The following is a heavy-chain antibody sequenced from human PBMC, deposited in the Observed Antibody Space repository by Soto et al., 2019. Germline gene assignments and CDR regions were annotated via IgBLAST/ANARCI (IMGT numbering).Heavy chain of an antibody. CDR3: AKEVSLGSTVDLGY. D-gene: IGHD7-27*01. J-gene: IGHJ4*02. V-gene: IGHV3-23*01. Sequence: GGSLRLSCAASGFTFSIFAMSWVRQSPGKGLEWVSTISGSGGSTYYADAVKGRFTISRDNSMGALYLQMKSLRVEDTAIYYCAKEVSLGSTVDLGYWGQGALVTV. CDR2: ISGSGGST. CDR1: GFTFSIFA.